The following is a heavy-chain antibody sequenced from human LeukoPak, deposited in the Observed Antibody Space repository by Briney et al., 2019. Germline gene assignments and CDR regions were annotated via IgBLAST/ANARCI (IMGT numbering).Heavy chain of an antibody. CDR2: ISTSGII. CDR3: ARDDPNWDPSSYYFDS. J-gene: IGHJ4*02. CDR1: GFTISNYN. D-gene: IGHD3-10*01. V-gene: IGHV3-48*02. Sequence: GGSLRLSCAASGFTISNYNMDWVRQAPGKGLEWISYISTSGIIYYADSVRGRFTISRDNAKNSLYLQMNSLRDEDTAVYYCARDDPNWDPSSYYFDSWGQGVLVTVSS.